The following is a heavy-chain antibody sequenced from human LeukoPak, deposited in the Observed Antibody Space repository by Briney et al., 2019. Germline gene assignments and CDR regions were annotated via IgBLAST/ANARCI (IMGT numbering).Heavy chain of an antibody. V-gene: IGHV3-30-3*01. CDR2: ISYDGSNK. CDR3: AGGGKWFDP. D-gene: IGHD3-16*01. Sequence: GRSLRLSCAASGFTFSSYAMHWVRQAPGKGLEWVAVISYDGSNKYYADSEKGRFTISRDNSKNTLYLQMNSLRAEDTAVYYCAGGGKWFDPWGQGTLVTVSS. J-gene: IGHJ5*02. CDR1: GFTFSSYA.